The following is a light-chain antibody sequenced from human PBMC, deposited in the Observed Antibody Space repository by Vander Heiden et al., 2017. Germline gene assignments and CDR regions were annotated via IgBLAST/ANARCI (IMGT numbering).Light chain of an antibody. J-gene: IGLJ1*01. CDR3: QVWDSTTDHHV. CDR1: NIGSKS. CDR2: DDS. V-gene: IGLV3-21*02. Sequence: SYVLTQPPSVSVAPGQTAKITCGGKNIGSKSVHWYQQRPGPAPVLVVYDDSDRPSGIPERFSGSNSGNAATLTISRVEAGDEADYYCQVWDSTTDHHVFATGTKVTVL.